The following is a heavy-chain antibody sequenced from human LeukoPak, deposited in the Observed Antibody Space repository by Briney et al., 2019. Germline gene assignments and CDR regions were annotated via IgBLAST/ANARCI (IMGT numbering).Heavy chain of an antibody. CDR3: ARMGYDSSGHFDY. V-gene: IGHV4-31*03. Sequence: SETLSLTCTVSGGSISSGGYYWSWIRQHPGKGLEWIGYIYYSGSTYYNPSLKSRVTISVDTSKNQFSLKLSSVTAADTAVYYCARMGYDSSGHFDYWGQGTLVTVSS. CDR2: IYYSGST. D-gene: IGHD3-22*01. J-gene: IGHJ4*02. CDR1: GGSISSGGYY.